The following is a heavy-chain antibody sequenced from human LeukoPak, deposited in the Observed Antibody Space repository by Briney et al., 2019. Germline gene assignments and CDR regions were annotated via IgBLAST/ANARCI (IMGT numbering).Heavy chain of an antibody. J-gene: IGHJ5*02. CDR3: ARGFGDWGLSWFDP. CDR1: GGSVSSGSYY. D-gene: IGHD3-10*01. V-gene: IGHV4-61*01. Sequence: SETLSLTCTVSGGSVSSGSYYWSWIRQPAGKGLEGIGYIYYSGSAKYNPSLKSRVTISVDTSKNQFSLKLTSVTAADTAVYYCARGFGDWGLSWFDPWGQGTLVTVSS. CDR2: IYYSGSA.